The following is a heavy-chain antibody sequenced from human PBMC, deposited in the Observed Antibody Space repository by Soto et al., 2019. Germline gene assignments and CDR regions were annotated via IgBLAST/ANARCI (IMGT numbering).Heavy chain of an antibody. CDR3: AKGDNLGPKTGYAFDP. CDR1: GDSVSSNTAS. J-gene: IGHJ5*02. D-gene: IGHD5-12*01. CDR2: TYFRSKWYN. V-gene: IGHV6-1*01. Sequence: SQTLSLTCAISGDSVSSNTASWNWIRQPPSRGLEWLGRTYFRSKWYNDYAVSVKSRMIINPDTSNNQFSLQLSSVTPEDTAVYFCAKGDNLGPKTGYAFDPWGQGIMVTVSS.